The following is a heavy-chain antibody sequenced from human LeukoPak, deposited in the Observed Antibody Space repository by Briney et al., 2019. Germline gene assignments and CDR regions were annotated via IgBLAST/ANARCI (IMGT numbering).Heavy chain of an antibody. J-gene: IGHJ3*02. V-gene: IGHV3-49*04. CDR2: IRSKAYGGTT. CDR3: TRAAYYYDSSSSIVYAFDI. CDR1: GFTFGDYA. Sequence: GGSLRLSCTASGFTFGDYAMSWVRQAPGKGLEWVGFIRSKAYGGTTEYAASVKGRFTISRDDSKSIAYLQMNSLKPEDTAVYYCTRAAYYYDSSSSIVYAFDIWGQGTMVTVSS. D-gene: IGHD3-22*01.